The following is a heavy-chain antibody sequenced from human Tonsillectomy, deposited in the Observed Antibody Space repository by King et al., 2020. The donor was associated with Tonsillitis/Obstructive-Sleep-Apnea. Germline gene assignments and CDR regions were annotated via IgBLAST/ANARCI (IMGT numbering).Heavy chain of an antibody. V-gene: IGHV1-46*01. D-gene: IGHD1-1*01. CDR3: VRDPKRGFQTQPGFDM. Sequence: VQLVESGAEVREPGASVTVSCTASGYTFTSYYIHWVRQAPGQGLEWMGIINPSGGSTSYAQTFQGRVTMTRDTSTSTAYMELSSLRSEDAAVYYCVRDPKRGFQTQPGFDMWGQGTMVTVSS. CDR1: GYTFTSYY. J-gene: IGHJ3*02. CDR2: INPSGGST.